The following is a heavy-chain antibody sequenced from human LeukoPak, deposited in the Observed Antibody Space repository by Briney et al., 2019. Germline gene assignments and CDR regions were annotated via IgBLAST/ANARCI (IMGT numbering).Heavy chain of an antibody. CDR1: GGSISSGDYY. CDR3: ARDGVAGGFDY. D-gene: IGHD6-19*01. Sequence: SETLSLTCTVSGGSISSGDYYWSWIRQPPGKGLEWIGYIYYSGSTYYNPSLKSRVTISVDTSKNQFSLKLSSVTAADTAVYYCARDGVAGGFDYWGQGTLVTVSS. J-gene: IGHJ4*02. V-gene: IGHV4-30-4*02. CDR2: IYYSGST.